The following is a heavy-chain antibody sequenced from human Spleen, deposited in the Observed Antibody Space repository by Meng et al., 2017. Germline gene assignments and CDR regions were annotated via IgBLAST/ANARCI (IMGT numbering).Heavy chain of an antibody. V-gene: IGHV3-23*01. CDR3: AKRDYDFWSGPIDY. Sequence: VQLLESGGGLVQPGWSLRLSCAASGFTFSIYAMSWVRQAPGKGLEWVSAISGSGGSTYYVDSVKGRFTISRDNSKNTLYLQMNSLRAEDTAVYYCAKRDYDFWSGPIDYWGQGTLVTVSS. CDR2: ISGSGGST. CDR1: GFTFSIYA. D-gene: IGHD3-3*01. J-gene: IGHJ4*02.